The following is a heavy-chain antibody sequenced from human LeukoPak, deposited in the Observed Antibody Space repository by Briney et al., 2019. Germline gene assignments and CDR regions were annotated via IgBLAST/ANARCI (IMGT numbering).Heavy chain of an antibody. Sequence: GGSLRLSCAASEFTFRNYWMHWVRQAPGKGLVWVSRVKGDGSFTDYADSVKGRFTISRDNAKNTLYLQMYSLRAEDTAAYYCVRDGDDYNFVYWGQGSLVTVSS. CDR1: EFTFRNYW. D-gene: IGHD5-24*01. V-gene: IGHV3-74*01. CDR3: VRDGDDYNFVY. CDR2: VKGDGSFT. J-gene: IGHJ4*02.